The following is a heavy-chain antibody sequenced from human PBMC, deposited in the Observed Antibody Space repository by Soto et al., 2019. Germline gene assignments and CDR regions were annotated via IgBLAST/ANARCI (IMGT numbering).Heavy chain of an antibody. J-gene: IGHJ5*02. CDR3: VRDGTKTLRDWFDP. CDR1: GASISGFY. Sequence: SETLSLTCTVSGASISGFYWSWIRKSAGKGLEWIGRIYATGTTDYNPSPKSRVMMSVDTSKKQFSLKLRSVTAADTAVYYCVRDGTKTLRDWFDPCGQRISVTVSS. CDR2: IYATGTT. V-gene: IGHV4-4*07. D-gene: IGHD1-1*01.